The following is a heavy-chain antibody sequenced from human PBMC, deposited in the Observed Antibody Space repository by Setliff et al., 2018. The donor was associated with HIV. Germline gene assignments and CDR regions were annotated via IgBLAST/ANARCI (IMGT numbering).Heavy chain of an antibody. CDR1: GGSFSDYY. V-gene: IGHV4-34*01. CDR3: ARVSKTYWYSIPRDYYHHMDV. Sequence: SETLSLTCGIYGGSFSDYYWSWIRQPPGKGLEWIGEIDHRGGPKYNPSLNSRVTMSVDKSRNQFSLKVSSVTAADTAVYYCARVSKTYWYSIPRDYYHHMDVWGKGTTVTVS. D-gene: IGHD2-8*02. CDR2: IDHRGGP. J-gene: IGHJ6*03.